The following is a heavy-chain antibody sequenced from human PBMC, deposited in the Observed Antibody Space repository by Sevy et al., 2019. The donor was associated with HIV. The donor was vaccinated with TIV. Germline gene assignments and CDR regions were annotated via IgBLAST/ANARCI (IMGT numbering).Heavy chain of an antibody. J-gene: IGHJ4*02. D-gene: IGHD3-22*01. CDR2: ISGSGGSGDKT. Sequence: LSLTCAASGFTFSNYAMNWVHQAPGKGPEWVSGISGSGGSGDKTNYADSVKGRFTISRDDSKNSLYLQLNSLRAEDTAIYYCARKYDSSGYFDYWGQGTLVTVSS. V-gene: IGHV3-23*01. CDR3: ARKYDSSGYFDY. CDR1: GFTFSNYA.